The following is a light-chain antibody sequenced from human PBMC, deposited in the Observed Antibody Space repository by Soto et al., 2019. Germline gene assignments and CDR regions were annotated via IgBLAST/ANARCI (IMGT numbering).Light chain of an antibody. J-gene: IGKJ1*01. CDR1: QSISSW. CDR3: QQYVTAFRS. Sequence: DIQMTQSPSTLSASVGDRVTVTCRASQSISSWLAWYQQKPGKAPKFLIYDASNLESGVPSRFSGSGSGTEFTLTISSLQPEDFATYYCQQYVTAFRSFGQGTKVDIK. CDR2: DAS. V-gene: IGKV1-5*01.